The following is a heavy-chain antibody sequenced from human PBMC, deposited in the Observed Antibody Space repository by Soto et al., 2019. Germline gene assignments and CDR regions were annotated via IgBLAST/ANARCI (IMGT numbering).Heavy chain of an antibody. V-gene: IGHV5-51*01. Sequence: PGESLKISFKGSGYSFTSYLIGRVRQMPVKGLEWMRIIYPGDSDTRYSPSFQGQVNISADKSISTAYLQWSSLKDSDTAMYYCARGPTAMANYCDYSMDVWGQGNTAAFSS. CDR2: IYPGDSDT. D-gene: IGHD5-18*01. CDR1: GYSFTSYL. CDR3: ARGPTAMANYCDYSMDV. J-gene: IGHJ6*02.